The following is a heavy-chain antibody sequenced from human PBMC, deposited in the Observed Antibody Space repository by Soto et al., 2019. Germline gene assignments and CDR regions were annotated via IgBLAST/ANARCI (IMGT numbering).Heavy chain of an antibody. J-gene: IGHJ4*02. CDR1: GFTFSSYG. V-gene: IGHV3-30*18. CDR3: AKDPGSGSYYASVDY. D-gene: IGHD1-26*01. Sequence: PGGSLRLSCAASGFTFSSYGMHWVRQAPGKGLEWVAVISYDGSNKYYADSVKGRFTISRDNAKNTLYLQMNSLRAEDTAVYYCAKDPGSGSYYASVDYWGQGTLVTVSS. CDR2: ISYDGSNK.